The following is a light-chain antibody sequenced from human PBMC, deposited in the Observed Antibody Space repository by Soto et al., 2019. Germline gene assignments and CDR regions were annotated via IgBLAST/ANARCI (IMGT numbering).Light chain of an antibody. CDR1: ENVNTY. CDR3: QQRVDWPLT. Sequence: ETVLTQSPATLSLSPGERATLSCRASENVNTYLAWFQQKSGQAPRLLIYDSSHRATGTPYRFSGSGSGTDFTLTISRVEPEDFATYYCQQRVDWPLTFGGGTRVQI. J-gene: IGKJ4*02. CDR2: DSS. V-gene: IGKV3-11*01.